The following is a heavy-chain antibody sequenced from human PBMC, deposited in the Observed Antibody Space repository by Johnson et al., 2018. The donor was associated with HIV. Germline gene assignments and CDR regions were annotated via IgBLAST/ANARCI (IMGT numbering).Heavy chain of an antibody. CDR3: ARGVRGVIID. CDR1: GFTFSSYW. D-gene: IGHD3-10*01. CDR2: INSDGSST. J-gene: IGHJ3*01. Sequence: VQLVESGGGLVQPGGSLRLSCVASGFTFSSYWMHWVRQAPGKGLVWVSRINSDGSSTTYADSVKGRFTISRDNAKNTVYLQMNSLRPEDTAVYYCARGVRGVIIDWGQGTMVTISS. V-gene: IGHV3-74*02.